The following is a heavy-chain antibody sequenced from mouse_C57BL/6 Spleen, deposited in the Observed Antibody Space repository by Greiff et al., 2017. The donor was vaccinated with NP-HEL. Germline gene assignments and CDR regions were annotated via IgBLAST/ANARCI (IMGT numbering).Heavy chain of an antibody. CDR2: ISYDGSN. CDR1: GYSITSGYY. D-gene: IGHD1-1*01. J-gene: IGHJ2*01. V-gene: IGHV3-6*01. CDR3: AKDYGSSYLDD. Sequence: DVQLQESGPGLVKPSQSLSLTCSVSGYSITSGYYWNWIRQFPGNHLEWMGYISYDGSNNYNPSLKNRISITRDTSNNQLFLKLNSVTTEDTDTCYCAKDYGSSYLDDWGQGTTLTVSS.